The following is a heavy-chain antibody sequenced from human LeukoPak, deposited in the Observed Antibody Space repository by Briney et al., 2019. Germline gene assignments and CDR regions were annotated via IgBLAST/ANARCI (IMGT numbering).Heavy chain of an antibody. CDR1: GFTMSHYG. CDR3: AKDVGSGWYAHYDY. Sequence: RSGGSLRLSCAASGFTMSHYGVSWVRQAPGKGLEWISGIRSAVETTHYADSVKGRFIISRDNAKNSLYLQMNSLRAEDTALYYCAKDVGSGWYAHYDYWGQGTLVTVSS. J-gene: IGHJ4*02. D-gene: IGHD6-19*01. CDR2: IRSAVETT. V-gene: IGHV3-20*04.